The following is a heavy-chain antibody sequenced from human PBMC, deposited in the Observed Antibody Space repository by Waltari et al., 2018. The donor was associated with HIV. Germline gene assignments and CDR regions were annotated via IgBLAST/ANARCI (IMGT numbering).Heavy chain of an antibody. CDR2: ISNSGSAI. CDR1: GLPFSSYN. J-gene: IGHJ4*02. CDR3: ARDLVAPGNFFDY. V-gene: IGHV3-48*02. Sequence: EVQLVESGGGLVQPGGSLRLYCAASGLPFSSYNMHWVRQAPGRGLEWLSSISNSGSAIYYADSVKGLFTISRDNAKNSLYLQMNSLRDEDTAVYYCARDLVAPGNFFDYWGQGTLVTVSS. D-gene: IGHD5-12*01.